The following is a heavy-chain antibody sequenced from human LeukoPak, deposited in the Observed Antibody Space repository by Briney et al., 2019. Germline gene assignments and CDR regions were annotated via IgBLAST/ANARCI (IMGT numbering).Heavy chain of an antibody. CDR2: ISGSGGST. CDR3: ASGLSIVVVTVAFDI. CDR1: GLTFNSYA. V-gene: IGHV3-23*01. D-gene: IGHD2-21*02. J-gene: IGHJ3*02. Sequence: GGSLRLSCAASGLTFNSYAMSWVRQAPGKGLEWVSAISGSGGSTYYADSVKGRFTISRDNSKNTLYLQMNSLRAEDTAVYYCASGLSIVVVTVAFDIWGQGTMVTVSS.